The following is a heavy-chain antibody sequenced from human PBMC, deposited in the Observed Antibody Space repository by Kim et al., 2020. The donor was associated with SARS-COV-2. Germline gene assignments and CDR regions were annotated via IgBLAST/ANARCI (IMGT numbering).Heavy chain of an antibody. V-gene: IGHV4-61*02. D-gene: IGHD2-21*01. J-gene: IGHJ5*02. CDR1: GGSISSDSYY. Sequence: SETLSLTCTVSGGSISSDSYYWTWIQQPAGKELEWIGRIYSSGNTNYNPSLKSRVTLSVDTSKNQFSLKLSSVTAADTAVYYCARIKIASSGGWFDPWGQGTLVTVSS. CDR3: ARIKIASSGGWFDP. CDR2: IYSSGNT.